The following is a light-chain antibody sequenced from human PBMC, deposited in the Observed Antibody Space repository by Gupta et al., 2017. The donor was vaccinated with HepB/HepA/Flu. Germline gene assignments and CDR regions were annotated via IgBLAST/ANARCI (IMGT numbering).Light chain of an antibody. V-gene: IGKV3-11*01. J-gene: IGKJ2*02. CDR2: DSS. CDR3: QRRTDSCT. Sequence: EIVLTQSTATLSFSPADRATLSCRASQRISTYLAWYQRKPGQPPRLLIYDSSNRATGLPARFSGSGSGTDFTLTISSLEPEDFVVYYCQRRTDSCTFGQGTKLEI. CDR1: QRISTY.